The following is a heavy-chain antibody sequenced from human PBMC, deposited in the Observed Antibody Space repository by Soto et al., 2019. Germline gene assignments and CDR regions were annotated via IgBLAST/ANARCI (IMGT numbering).Heavy chain of an antibody. J-gene: IGHJ6*02. CDR3: ARDVYRGRAVAGWLGYGMDV. D-gene: IGHD6-19*01. CDR1: GFTFSSYA. CDR2: ISYDGSNK. Sequence: QVQLVESGGGVVQPGRSLRLSCAASGFTFSSYAMHWVRQAPGKGLEWVAVISYDGSNKYYADSVKGRFTISRDNSKNTXYXPMNSLRAEDTAVYYCARDVYRGRAVAGWLGYGMDVWGQGTTVTVSS. V-gene: IGHV3-30-3*01.